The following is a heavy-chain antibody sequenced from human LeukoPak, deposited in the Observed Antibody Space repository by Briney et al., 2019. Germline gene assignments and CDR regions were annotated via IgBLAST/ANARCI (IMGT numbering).Heavy chain of an antibody. J-gene: IGHJ3*02. D-gene: IGHD5-18*01. CDR3: ARDLRRPRGHNGDGDAFDI. Sequence: GGSLRLSCAASGFTVSSYYMSWVRQAPGKGLEWVSIIYSGGNTYYADSVKGRFTISRDNSENTLYLQMNNLRVEDTAVYYCARDLRRPRGHNGDGDAFDIWGQGTMVTVSS. CDR2: IYSGGNT. CDR1: GFTVSSYY. V-gene: IGHV3-53*01.